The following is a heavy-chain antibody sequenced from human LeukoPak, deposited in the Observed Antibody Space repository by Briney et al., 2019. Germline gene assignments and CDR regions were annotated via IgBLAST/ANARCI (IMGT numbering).Heavy chain of an antibody. CDR3: AKGGRHGHSSYERGYFDF. V-gene: IGHV3-30*02. D-gene: IGHD2-15*01. J-gene: IGHJ4*02. Sequence: GGSLRLSCAASGFTLSNYDMHWVRQAPGKGLEWVAFIQYSGSKKYYVDSVEGRFTISRGNSKNTLSVQMNSLRTEDTAVYYCAKGGRHGHSSYERGYFDFWGQGALVTVSS. CDR2: IQYSGSKK. CDR1: GFTLSNYD.